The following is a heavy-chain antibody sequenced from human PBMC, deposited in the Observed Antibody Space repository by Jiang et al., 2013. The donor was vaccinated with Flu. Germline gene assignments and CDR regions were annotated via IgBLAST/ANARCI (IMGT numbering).Heavy chain of an antibody. CDR2: IYYSGST. D-gene: IGHD4-11*01. V-gene: IGHV4-31*03. CDR3: ARDVGTTVTSPGGGPFDY. J-gene: IGHJ4*02. Sequence: GLVKPSGTLSLTCTVSGGSISSGGYYWSWIRQHPGKGLEWIGYIYYSGSTYYNPSLKSRVTISVDTSKNQFSLKLSSVTAADTAVYYCARDVGTTVTSPGGGPFDYWGQGTLVTVSS. CDR1: GGSISSGGYY.